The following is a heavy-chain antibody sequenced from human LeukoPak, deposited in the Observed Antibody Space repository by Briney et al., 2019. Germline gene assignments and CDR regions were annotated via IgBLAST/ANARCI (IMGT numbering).Heavy chain of an antibody. Sequence: ASVKVSCKASGGTFSGYAISWVRQAPGQGLEWMGGIIPIFGTANYAQKFQGRVTITADESTSTAYMELSSLRSEDTAVYYCARDFRYSSGWYVPLVYWGQGTLVTVSS. CDR1: GGTFSGYA. D-gene: IGHD6-19*01. CDR2: IIPIFGTA. J-gene: IGHJ4*02. V-gene: IGHV1-69*01. CDR3: ARDFRYSSGWYVPLVY.